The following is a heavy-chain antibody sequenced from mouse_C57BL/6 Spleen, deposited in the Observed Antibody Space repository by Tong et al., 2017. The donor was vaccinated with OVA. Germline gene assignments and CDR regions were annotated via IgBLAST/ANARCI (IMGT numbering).Heavy chain of an antibody. CDR1: GFTFSDYY. J-gene: IGHJ2*01. CDR2: ISDGGSYT. CDR3: ARARDGNYYFDY. V-gene: IGHV5-4*02. Sequence: EVQLQESGGGLVKPGGSLKLSCAASGFTFSDYYMYWVRQTPEKRLEWVATISDGGSYTYYPDSVKGRFTISRDNAKNNRYLQISSLKSEDTAMYYCARARDGNYYFDYWGQGTTLTVSS. D-gene: IGHD2-1*01.